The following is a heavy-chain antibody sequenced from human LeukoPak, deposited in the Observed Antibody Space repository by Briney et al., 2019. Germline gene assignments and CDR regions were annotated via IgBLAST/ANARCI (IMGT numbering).Heavy chain of an antibody. D-gene: IGHD4-17*01. J-gene: IGHJ4*02. CDR3: AKDQAPYGDYGRYYFDY. CDR2: IKQDGSEK. V-gene: IGHV3-7*01. CDR1: GFTFSSYW. Sequence: GGSLRLSCAASGFTFSSYWMSWVRQAPGKGLEWVANIKQDGSEKYYVDSVKGRFTISRDNAKNSLYLQMNSLRAEDTAVYYCAKDQAPYGDYGRYYFDYWGQGTLVTVSS.